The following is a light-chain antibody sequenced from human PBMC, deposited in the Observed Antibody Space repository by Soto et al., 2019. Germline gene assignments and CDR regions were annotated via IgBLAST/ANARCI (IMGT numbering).Light chain of an antibody. CDR1: SSNIGAGYD. V-gene: IGLV1-40*01. J-gene: IGLJ3*02. CDR2: GNS. Sequence: QSVLTQPPSVSGAPGQRVTISCTGSSSNIGAGYDVHWYQQLPGTAPKLLIYGNSNRPSGVPDRFSGSKSGTSASLAITGLQAEDEADYYCQSYDSSHKWVFGGGTKLTAL. CDR3: QSYDSSHKWV.